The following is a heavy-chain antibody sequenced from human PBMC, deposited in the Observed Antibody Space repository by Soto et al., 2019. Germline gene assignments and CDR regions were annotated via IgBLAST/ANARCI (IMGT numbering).Heavy chain of an antibody. V-gene: IGHV1-8*01. Sequence: QVQLVQSGAEVKKPGASVKVSCKASGYTFTSYDINWVRQATGQGLEWMGWMNPNSGNTGYAQKFQGRVTMTRNTSISTAYMELSSLRSEDTAVYYCARGRYCSGGSCYSAFHDNWFEHWGQGTLVTVSS. CDR3: ARGRYCSGGSCYSAFHDNWFEH. J-gene: IGHJ5*02. D-gene: IGHD2-15*01. CDR1: GYTFTSYD. CDR2: MNPNSGNT.